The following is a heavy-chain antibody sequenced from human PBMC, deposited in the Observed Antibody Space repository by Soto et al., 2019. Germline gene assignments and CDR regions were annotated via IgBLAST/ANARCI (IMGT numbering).Heavy chain of an antibody. CDR2: ISDDGSNK. D-gene: IGHD3-22*01. CDR3: AKEWVYATSGWSFDY. Sequence: QVQLVESGGGVVQPGRSLRLSCAASGFTFSSYGMHWVRQAPGKGLEWVAVISDDGSNKYYADSLKGRFPISRDNSKNTLYLQMNSLRAEDTAVYYCAKEWVYATSGWSFDYWGQGTLVTVSS. CDR1: GFTFSSYG. J-gene: IGHJ4*02. V-gene: IGHV3-30*18.